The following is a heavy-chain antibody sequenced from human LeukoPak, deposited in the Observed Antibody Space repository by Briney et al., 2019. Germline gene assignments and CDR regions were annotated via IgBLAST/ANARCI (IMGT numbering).Heavy chain of an antibody. V-gene: IGHV3-33*01. D-gene: IGHD3-10*01. J-gene: IGHJ4*02. CDR2: IWYDGSNK. Sequence: PGGSLRLSCVAPGLTFSRYGMHWVRQAPGKGLEWVSVIWYDGSNKYYADSVKGRFTTSRDNSKNTLYLQMNSLRAEDTAVYYCARSYYYGSGSYYPFDYWGQGTLVTVSS. CDR3: ARSYYYGSGSYYPFDY. CDR1: GLTFSRYG.